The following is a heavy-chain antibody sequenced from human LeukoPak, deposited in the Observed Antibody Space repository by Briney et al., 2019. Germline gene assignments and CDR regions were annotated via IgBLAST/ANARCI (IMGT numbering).Heavy chain of an antibody. CDR3: ARGRSKYVDY. J-gene: IGHJ4*02. V-gene: IGHV3-33*01. CDR1: GLNFRSSG. CDR2: IYYDGSNT. Sequence: PAGSLRLSCVASGLNFRSSGMHWVRQAPGKGLEWVAVIYYDGSNTYYGDSVKGRFSISRDNSKNTVFLQMNSLRAEDTAVYYCARGRSKYVDYWGQGTLVTVSS. D-gene: IGHD2-8*01.